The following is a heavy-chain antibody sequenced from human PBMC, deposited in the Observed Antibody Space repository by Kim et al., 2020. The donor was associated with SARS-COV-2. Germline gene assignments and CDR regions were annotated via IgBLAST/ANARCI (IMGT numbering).Heavy chain of an antibody. D-gene: IGHD3-16*02. Sequence: SETLSLTCSVSGDSVRLIAYYWDWIRQPPGKGLEWIGNVHHSGSTYYNPSLKSRVTISVDTSKNQFSLNLTSVTASDTAVSYCARRYYDSVWGSYRQFD. CDR1: GDSVRLIAYY. V-gene: IGHV4-39*01. CDR3: ARRYYDSVWGSYRQFD. J-gene: IGHJ4*01. CDR2: VHHSGST.